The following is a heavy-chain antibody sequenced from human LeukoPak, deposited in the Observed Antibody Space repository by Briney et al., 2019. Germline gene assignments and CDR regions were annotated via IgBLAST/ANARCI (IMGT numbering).Heavy chain of an antibody. J-gene: IGHJ4*02. Sequence: GGSLRLSCAASGFTFDDYAMHWVRQAPGKGLEWVSLISGDGGSTYYADSVKGRFTISRDNSKNSLYLQMNSLRTGDTALYYCAKGREPGDWGQGTLVTVSS. CDR1: GFTFDDYA. D-gene: IGHD1-26*01. CDR2: ISGDGGST. CDR3: AKGREPGD. V-gene: IGHV3-43*02.